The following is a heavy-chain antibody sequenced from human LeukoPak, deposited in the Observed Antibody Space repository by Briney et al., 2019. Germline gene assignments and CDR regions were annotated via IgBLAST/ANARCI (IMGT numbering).Heavy chain of an antibody. Sequence: GGSLRLSCAASGFTFSSYAMSGVRQAPGKGLEWVSAISGSGGSTYYADSVKGRFTISRDNSKNTLYLQMNSLRAEDTAVYYCAKGGRGWLQFENWFDPWGQGTLVTVSS. CDR3: AKGGRGWLQFENWFDP. V-gene: IGHV3-23*01. J-gene: IGHJ5*02. CDR1: GFTFSSYA. CDR2: ISGSGGST. D-gene: IGHD5-24*01.